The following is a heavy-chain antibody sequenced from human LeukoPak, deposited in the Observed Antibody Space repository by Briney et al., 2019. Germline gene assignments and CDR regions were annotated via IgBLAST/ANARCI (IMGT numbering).Heavy chain of an antibody. CDR1: GFTFSNYW. D-gene: IGHD2-21*01. V-gene: IGHV3-15*07. J-gene: IGHJ4*02. CDR3: ITPLPYSAQ. Sequence: PGGSLRLSCVASGFTFSNYWMHWVRQPPGKGLEWVGRIKPKTDGETTEYAAPVKGRFSISRDDSKNMLYLQMNSLKTEDTAVYYCITPLPYSAQGGQGTLVTVSS. CDR2: IKPKTDGETT.